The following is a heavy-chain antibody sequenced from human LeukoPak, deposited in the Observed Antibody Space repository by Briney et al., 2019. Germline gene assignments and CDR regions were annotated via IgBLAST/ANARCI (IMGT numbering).Heavy chain of an antibody. Sequence: PSETLSLTCTVSGGSISSYYWSWIRQPAGKGLEWIGRIYTSGSTNYNPSLKSRVTMSVDTSKNQFSLKLSSVTAADTAVYYCARSSVVVPAAGLLYFDYWGQGTLVTVSS. V-gene: IGHV4-4*07. CDR3: ARSSVVVPAAGLLYFDY. CDR1: GGSISSYY. CDR2: IYTSGST. D-gene: IGHD2-2*01. J-gene: IGHJ4*02.